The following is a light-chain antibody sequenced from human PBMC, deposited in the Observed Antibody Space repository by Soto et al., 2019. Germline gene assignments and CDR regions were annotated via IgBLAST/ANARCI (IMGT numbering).Light chain of an antibody. CDR1: QSVSSN. Sequence: IVRRQSQDTMSVSPGERATLSCRASQSVSSNLAWYQQKPGQAPRLLIYGASTRATGIPARFSGSASGTEFTLTISSLQSEDFAVYYCQHYNTWPITFGQGTRLEIK. V-gene: IGKV3D-15*01. CDR2: GAS. J-gene: IGKJ5*01. CDR3: QHYNTWPIT.